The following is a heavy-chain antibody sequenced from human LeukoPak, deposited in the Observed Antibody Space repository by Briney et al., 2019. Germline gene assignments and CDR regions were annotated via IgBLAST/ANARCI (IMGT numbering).Heavy chain of an antibody. CDR3: ARRRRYDSSGYYYPDAFDI. CDR2: IYPGDSDT. CDR1: GYSFTSYW. Sequence: GESPKISCKGSGYSFTSYWIGWVRQMPGKGLEWMGIIYPGDSDTRYSPSFQGQVTISADKSISTAYLQWSSLKASDTAMYYCARRRRYDSSGYYYPDAFDIWGQGAMVTVSS. V-gene: IGHV5-51*01. J-gene: IGHJ3*02. D-gene: IGHD3-22*01.